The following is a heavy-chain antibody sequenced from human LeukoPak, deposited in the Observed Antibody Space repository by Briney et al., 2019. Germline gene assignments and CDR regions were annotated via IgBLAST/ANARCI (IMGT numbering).Heavy chain of an antibody. CDR3: ARPRGGVNVFDY. V-gene: IGHV3-11*04. D-gene: IGHD3-16*01. Sequence: GGSLRLSCAASGFTFSDYYMSWIRQAPGKGLEWVSYISSSGSTIYYADSVKGRFTISRDRSKNTLYLEMNSVRAEDTAVYYCARPRGGVNVFDYWGQGTLVTVSS. J-gene: IGHJ4*02. CDR1: GFTFSDYY. CDR2: ISSSGSTI.